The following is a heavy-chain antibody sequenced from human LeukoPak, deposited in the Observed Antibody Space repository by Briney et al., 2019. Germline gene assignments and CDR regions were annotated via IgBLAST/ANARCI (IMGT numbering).Heavy chain of an antibody. Sequence: GGSPRLSCAASGFTFSSYGMHWVRQAPGKGLEWVAVISYDGSNKYYADSVKGRFTISRDNSKNTLYLQMNSLRAEDMAVYYCAKGRRNIFDYWGQGTLVTVSS. V-gene: IGHV3-30*18. D-gene: IGHD2/OR15-2a*01. J-gene: IGHJ4*02. CDR1: GFTFSSYG. CDR3: AKGRRNIFDY. CDR2: ISYDGSNK.